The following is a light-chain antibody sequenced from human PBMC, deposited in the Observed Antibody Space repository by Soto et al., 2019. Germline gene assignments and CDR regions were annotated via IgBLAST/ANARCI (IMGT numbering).Light chain of an antibody. CDR2: KAS. V-gene: IGKV1-5*03. CDR1: QNVNTW. J-gene: IGKJ4*01. CDR3: DQYDSAPLT. Sequence: DVQMTQSPSTLSASVGDRVTITCRASQNVNTWLAGYQQKPGRAPDLLIHKASTLEAGVPSRFSGSGSGTEFKLSISSLQPDDFATYYCDQYDSAPLTFGGGTKVEIK.